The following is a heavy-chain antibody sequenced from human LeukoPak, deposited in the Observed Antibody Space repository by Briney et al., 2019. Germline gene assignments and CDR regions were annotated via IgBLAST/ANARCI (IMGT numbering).Heavy chain of an antibody. J-gene: IGHJ4*02. CDR1: GFTFSSYA. D-gene: IGHD3-3*01. Sequence: GGSLRLSCAASGFTFSSYAMSWVRQAPGNGLEWVSAISGSGGSTYYADSVKGRFTISRDNTKNTLYLQMNSLRAEDTAVYYCAKDSSVRFLECLSLFLFDYWGQGTLVTVSS. CDR3: AKDSSVRFLECLSLFLFDY. V-gene: IGHV3-23*01. CDR2: ISGSGGST.